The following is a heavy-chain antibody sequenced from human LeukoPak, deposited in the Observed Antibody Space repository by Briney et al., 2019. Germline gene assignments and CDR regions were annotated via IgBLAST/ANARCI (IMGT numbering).Heavy chain of an antibody. CDR3: ARDDVDIVATPHNV. V-gene: IGHV3-21*01. CDR2: ISSSSSYI. J-gene: IGHJ6*02. CDR1: GFTFSSYS. D-gene: IGHD5-12*01. Sequence: GGSLRLSCAASGFTFSSYSMNWVRQAPGKGLEWVSSISSSSSYIYYADSVKGRFTISRDNAKNSLYLQMNSLRAEDTAVYYCARDDVDIVATPHNVWGQGTTVTVSS.